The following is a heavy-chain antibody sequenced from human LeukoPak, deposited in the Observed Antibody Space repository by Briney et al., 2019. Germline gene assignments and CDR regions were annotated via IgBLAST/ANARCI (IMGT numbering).Heavy chain of an antibody. CDR3: ARDFIVVVPAVGGTQLLNAFDI. V-gene: IGHV1-69*13. D-gene: IGHD2-2*01. Sequence: GASVKVSCKASGGTFSNYAFNWVRQAPGQGLEWMGGVIPIFGTANYAQKFQGRVTITADESTSTAYMELSSLRSEDTAVYYCARDFIVVVPAVGGTQLLNAFDIWGQGTMVTVSS. CDR2: VIPIFGTA. CDR1: GGTFSNYA. J-gene: IGHJ3*02.